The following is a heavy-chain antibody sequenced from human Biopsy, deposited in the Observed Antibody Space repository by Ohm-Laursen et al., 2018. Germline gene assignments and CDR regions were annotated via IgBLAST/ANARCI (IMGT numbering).Heavy chain of an antibody. CDR2: INSDGSST. CDR3: TRAKAGSGSLLYFDY. CDR1: EFIFSSFW. V-gene: IGHV3-74*01. Sequence: SLRLSCSTSEFIFSSFWMYWVRQAPGKGLVWVSRINSDGSSTNYADAVKGRFTISRDKAKNTVFLQMNSLRAEDTAVYYCTRAKAGSGSLLYFDYWGQGTLVTVSS. D-gene: IGHD3-10*01. J-gene: IGHJ4*02.